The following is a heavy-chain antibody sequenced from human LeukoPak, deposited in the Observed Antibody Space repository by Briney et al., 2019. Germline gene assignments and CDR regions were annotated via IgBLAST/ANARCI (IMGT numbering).Heavy chain of an antibody. CDR2: IDHTGST. CDR1: GYSISSGYY. V-gene: IGHV4-38-2*02. D-gene: IGHD1-14*01. Sequence: PSETLSLTCTVSGYSISSGYYWGWIRQPPGKGLEWIGKIDHTGSTYYNPSLKSRVTISVDTAKNQFSLRLSSVTAADTAVYYCARGSRNEYWGQGILVTVSS. CDR3: ARGSRNEY. J-gene: IGHJ4*02.